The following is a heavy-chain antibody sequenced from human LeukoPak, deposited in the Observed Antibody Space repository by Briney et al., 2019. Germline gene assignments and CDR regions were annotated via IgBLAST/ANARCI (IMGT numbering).Heavy chain of an antibody. Sequence: PSETLSLTCTVSGGSLSSYYWNWIRQPPAKGLEGVGYIYYSGSTNYNPSLKSRVTISVDTSKNQFSLKLSSVTAADTAVYYCARSDAVAHYNWFDPWGQGTLVTVSS. V-gene: IGHV4-59*01. CDR2: IYYSGST. CDR1: GGSLSSYY. CDR3: ARSDAVAHYNWFDP. D-gene: IGHD6-19*01. J-gene: IGHJ5*02.